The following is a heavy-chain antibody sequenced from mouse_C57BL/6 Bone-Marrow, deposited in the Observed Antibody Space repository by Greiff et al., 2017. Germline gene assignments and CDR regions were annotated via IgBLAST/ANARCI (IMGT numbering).Heavy chain of an antibody. V-gene: IGHV1-66*01. CDR2: IYPGSGNT. J-gene: IGHJ3*01. CDR1: GYSFTSYY. CDR3: ARTSWFAY. Sequence: VQLQQSGPELVKPGASVKISCKASGYSFTSYYIHWVKQRPGQGLEGIGWIYPGSGNTKYTEKFKGKATLTADTSSSTAYMQLSSLTSEDSAFYYCARTSWFAYWGQGTLVTVSA.